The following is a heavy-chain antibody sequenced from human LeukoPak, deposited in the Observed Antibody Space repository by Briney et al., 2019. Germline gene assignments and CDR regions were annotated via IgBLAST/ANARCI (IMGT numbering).Heavy chain of an antibody. Sequence: SGGSLRLSCAASGFTFSSFAMSWVRQAPGKGLEWVSGITDSGDNTYYADSVKGRFTISRDNSNNMVYLQMNSLRAEDTALYYCTREVGSGWYTGSVYWGQGTLVTVSS. CDR3: TREVGSGWYTGSVY. D-gene: IGHD6-19*01. CDR2: ITDSGDNT. J-gene: IGHJ4*02. CDR1: GFTFSSFA. V-gene: IGHV3-23*01.